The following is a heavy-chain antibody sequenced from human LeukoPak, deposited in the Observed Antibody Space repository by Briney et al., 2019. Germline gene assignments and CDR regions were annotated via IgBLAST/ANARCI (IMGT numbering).Heavy chain of an antibody. CDR1: GGSISGYY. V-gene: IGHV4-4*07. J-gene: IGHJ5*02. Sequence: SETLSLTCIVSGGSISGYYWSWIRQPAGKGLGWIGHMDTSGHTNYNSSLMSRVTMPVDTSKNQFSLRLTSVTAADTAVYYCARHWSHSVAQFGRSFWFDPWGQGTLVTVSS. CDR3: ARHWSHSVAQFGRSFWFDP. D-gene: IGHD2-15*01. CDR2: MDTSGHT.